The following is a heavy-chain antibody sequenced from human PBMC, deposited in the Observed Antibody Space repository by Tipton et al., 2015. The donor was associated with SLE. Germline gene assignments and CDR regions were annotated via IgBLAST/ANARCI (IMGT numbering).Heavy chain of an antibody. CDR2: IFYTGST. J-gene: IGHJ6*03. V-gene: IGHV4-59*11. Sequence: TLSLTCTVSGGSIRSHYWSWIRQPPGKGLEWMGDIFYTGSTNYNPSLQSRVTISVDTSKNQFSLKLSSVTAADTAVYYCARGDPVSYMDVRGKGTTVTVSS. D-gene: IGHD6-19*01. CDR3: ARGDPVSYMDV. CDR1: GGSIRSHY.